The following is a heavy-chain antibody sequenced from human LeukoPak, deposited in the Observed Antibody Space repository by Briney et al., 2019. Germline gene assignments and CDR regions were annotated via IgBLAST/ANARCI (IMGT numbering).Heavy chain of an antibody. CDR3: AKDGGNYYDTAGNHLMRSYMDV. D-gene: IGHD3-22*01. J-gene: IGHJ6*04. Sequence: ASVKVSCKTSGYVFISYYMHWVRQAPGQGLEWMGIINPSGGSTSYAQKFQGRVTMTRDMSTSTVYMDLSSLRSEDTAVYYCAKDGGNYYDTAGNHLMRSYMDVWGKGTTVTVSS. V-gene: IGHV1-46*01. CDR1: GYVFISYY. CDR2: INPSGGST.